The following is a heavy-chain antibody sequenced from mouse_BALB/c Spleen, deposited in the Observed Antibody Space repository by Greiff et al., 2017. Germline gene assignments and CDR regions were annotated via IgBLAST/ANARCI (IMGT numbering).Heavy chain of an antibody. Sequence: EVKLQESGPGLVKPSQSLSLTCTVTGYSITSDYAWNWIRQFPGNKLEWMGYISYSGSTSYNPSLKSRISITRDTSKNQFFLQLNSVTTEDTATYYCARSAYGNYDAMDYWGQGTSVTVSS. CDR3: ARSAYGNYDAMDY. J-gene: IGHJ4*01. CDR2: ISYSGST. CDR1: GYSITSDYA. V-gene: IGHV3-2*02. D-gene: IGHD2-1*01.